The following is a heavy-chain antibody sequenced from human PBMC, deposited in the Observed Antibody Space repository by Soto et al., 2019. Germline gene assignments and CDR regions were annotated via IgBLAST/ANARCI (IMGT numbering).Heavy chain of an antibody. CDR1: GYTLTRYG. Sequence: QVHLVQSGAEVKKPGASVKVSCKASGYTLTRYGITWVRQAPGQGLEWMGSISAYNANTNYAQKLEGRLATTTDTATCTGYMELSSLTSVGTAGYYCAREVFRHFDLWGRGTLVSVSS. J-gene: IGHJ2*01. V-gene: IGHV1-18*01. CDR3: AREVFRHFDL. D-gene: IGHD1-20*01. CDR2: ISAYNANT.